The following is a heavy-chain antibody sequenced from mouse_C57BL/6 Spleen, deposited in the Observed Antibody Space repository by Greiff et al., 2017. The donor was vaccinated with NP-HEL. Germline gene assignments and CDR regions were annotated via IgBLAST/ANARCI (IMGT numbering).Heavy chain of an antibody. CDR1: GFTFSDYG. CDR3: AKTTVVATRAMDY. V-gene: IGHV5-17*01. CDR2: ISSGSSTI. J-gene: IGHJ4*01. D-gene: IGHD1-1*01. Sequence: DVQLQESGGGLVKPGGSLKLSCAASGFTFSDYGMHWVRQAPEKGLEWVAYISSGSSTIYYADTVKGRFTISRDNAKNTLFLQMTRLRSEDTAMYYCAKTTVVATRAMDYWGQGTSVTVSS.